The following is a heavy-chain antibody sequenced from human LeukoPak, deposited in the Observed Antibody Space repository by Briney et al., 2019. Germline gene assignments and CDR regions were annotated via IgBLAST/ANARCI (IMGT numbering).Heavy chain of an antibody. Sequence: RASVKVSCEASGYTFTGYYMHWVRQAPGQGLEWMGWINPNSGGTNYAQKFQGRVTMTRDTSISTAYMELSRLRSDDTAVYYCARSPDAAAAEAYYFDYWGQGTLVTVSS. V-gene: IGHV1-2*02. D-gene: IGHD6-13*01. CDR1: GYTFTGYY. J-gene: IGHJ4*02. CDR3: ARSPDAAAAEAYYFDY. CDR2: INPNSGGT.